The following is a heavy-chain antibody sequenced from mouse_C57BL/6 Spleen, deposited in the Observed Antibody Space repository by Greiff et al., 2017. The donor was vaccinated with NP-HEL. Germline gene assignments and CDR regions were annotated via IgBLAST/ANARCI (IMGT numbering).Heavy chain of an antibody. CDR2: ISYSGST. D-gene: IGHD3-1*01. CDR3: ARGHLGYFDY. V-gene: IGHV3-1*01. Sequence: EVKLVESGPGMVKPSQSLSLTCTVTGYSITSGYDWHWIRHFPGNKLEWMGYISYSGSTNYNPSLKSRISITHDTSKNHFFLKLNSVTTEDTATYYCARGHLGYFDYWGQGTTLTVSS. CDR1: GYSITSGYD. J-gene: IGHJ2*01.